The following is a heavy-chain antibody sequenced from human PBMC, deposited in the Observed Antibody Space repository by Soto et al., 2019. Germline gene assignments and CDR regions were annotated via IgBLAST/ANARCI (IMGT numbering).Heavy chain of an antibody. CDR1: GFTFSNAW. V-gene: IGHV3-15*01. CDR3: YTEHTLFMAH. J-gene: IGHJ4*02. Sequence: EAQLVESGGGLVTPGESLRLSCVASGFTFSNAWMSWVRQVPGKGLEWIGRITSKSAGATTAYAAPVTGSFTGSRDDLKNTLYLQVNSLKTEDTGIYYCYTEHTLFMAHWGQGTLVTVSS. CDR2: ITSKSAGATT.